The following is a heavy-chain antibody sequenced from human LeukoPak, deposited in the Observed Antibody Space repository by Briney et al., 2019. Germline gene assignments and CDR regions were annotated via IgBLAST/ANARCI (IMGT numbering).Heavy chain of an antibody. CDR2: LTQFFRRT. V-gene: IGHV1-69*05. CDR3: ATSESGRSWDWFAP. Sequence: ASVKVSCKASGGSFRTYPISWVRQAPGQWLEWMGGLTQFFRRTNYTQKFQGRLTITTDESSSTAYMELSDLRSDDTAVYYCATSESGRSWDWFAPWGQGTLVTVSS. D-gene: IGHD3-10*01. CDR1: GGSFRTYP. J-gene: IGHJ5*02.